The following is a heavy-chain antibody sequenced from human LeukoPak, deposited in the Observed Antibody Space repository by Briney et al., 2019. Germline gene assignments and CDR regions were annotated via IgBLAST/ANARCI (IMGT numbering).Heavy chain of an antibody. CDR2: ISSSGSTI. Sequence: GGSLRLSCAASGFTFSDYYMSWIRQAPGKGLEWGSYISSSGSTIYYADSVKGRFTISRDNAKNSLYLQMNSLRAEDTAVYYCARDDLYGYYSDYWGQGTLVTVSS. D-gene: IGHD3-16*01. J-gene: IGHJ4*02. V-gene: IGHV3-11*01. CDR3: ARDDLYGYYSDY. CDR1: GFTFSDYY.